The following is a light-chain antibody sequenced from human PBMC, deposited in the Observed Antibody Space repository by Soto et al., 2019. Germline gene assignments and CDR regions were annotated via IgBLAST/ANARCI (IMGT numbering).Light chain of an antibody. Sequence: EIVLTQSPGTLSLSPGERATLSCRASQSVSSSYLAWYQQKLGQAPRLLIYGASSRATGIPDRFSGSGSGTYFTLTISRLEAEDFAVYYCQQDGSSPQTFGQGTKVEIK. CDR2: GAS. CDR3: QQDGSSPQT. CDR1: QSVSSSY. V-gene: IGKV3-20*01. J-gene: IGKJ1*01.